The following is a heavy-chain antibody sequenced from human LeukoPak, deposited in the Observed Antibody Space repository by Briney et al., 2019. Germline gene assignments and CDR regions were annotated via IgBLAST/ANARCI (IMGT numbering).Heavy chain of an antibody. J-gene: IGHJ4*02. V-gene: IGHV3-23*01. Sequence: GGTLRLSCAASGFTFSSYGMSWVRQAPGKGLEWVSAISGSGGSTYYADSVKGRFTISRDNAKNSLYLQMNSLRAEDTAVYYCARASDFWSGYFDYWGQGTLVTVSS. CDR2: ISGSGGST. CDR3: ARASDFWSGYFDY. CDR1: GFTFSSYG. D-gene: IGHD3-3*01.